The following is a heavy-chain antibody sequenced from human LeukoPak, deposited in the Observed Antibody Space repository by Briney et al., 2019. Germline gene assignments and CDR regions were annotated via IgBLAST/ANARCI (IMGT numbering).Heavy chain of an antibody. CDR2: INPSGSSR. J-gene: IGHJ6*02. V-gene: IGHV1-46*01. CDR1: GYTFTSYY. CDR3: ARLMVRGVSPCGMDV. D-gene: IGHD3-10*01. Sequence: GASVKVSCKASGYTFTSYYMHWVRQAPGQGLEWMGIINPSGSSRSYAQKFQGRVTMTRDTSTSTVYMELSSLRSEDTAVYYCARLMVRGVSPCGMDVWGQGTTVTVSS.